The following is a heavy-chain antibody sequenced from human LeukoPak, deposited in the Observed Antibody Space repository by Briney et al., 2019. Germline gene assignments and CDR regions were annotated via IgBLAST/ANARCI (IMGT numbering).Heavy chain of an antibody. J-gene: IGHJ4*02. CDR1: GYTFTSYY. CDR2: INPSGGST. V-gene: IGHV1-46*01. D-gene: IGHD3-10*01. CDR3: ARIGRLLFDY. Sequence: ASVKVSCKASGYTFTSYYMHWVRQAPGQGLEWMGIINPSGGSTSYAQKFQGGVTMTRDMSTSTVYMELSSLRSEDTAVYYCARIGRLLFDYWGQGTLVTVSS.